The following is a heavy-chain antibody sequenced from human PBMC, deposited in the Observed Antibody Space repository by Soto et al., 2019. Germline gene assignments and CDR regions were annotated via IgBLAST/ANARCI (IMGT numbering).Heavy chain of an antibody. CDR3: ARILFGRSVAGGYFYMDV. CDR1: GFTLRNGKVG. Sequence: SGPTLVNPPETLTLTCTVSGFTLRNGKVGVSWIRQPPGKALEWLAHIFSNDEKSYRTSLKSRLTISEDTSKSQVVLTITNVDPVDTATYYCARILFGRSVAGGYFYMDVWGKGTTVTVSS. CDR2: IFSNDEK. V-gene: IGHV2-26*01. D-gene: IGHD6-19*01. J-gene: IGHJ6*03.